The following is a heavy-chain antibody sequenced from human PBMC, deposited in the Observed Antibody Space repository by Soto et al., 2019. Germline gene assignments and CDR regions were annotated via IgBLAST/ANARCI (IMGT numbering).Heavy chain of an antibody. CDR2: IYTGDSDT. D-gene: IGHD5-12*01. CDR3: ARGAATTHYYYYGMDV. V-gene: IGHV5-51*01. Sequence: GESLKISCKGSGYSFTSYWIGWVRQMPGKGLEWMGIIYTGDSDTRYSPSFQGQVTISADKSISTAYLQWSSLKASDTAMYYSARGAATTHYYYYGMDVWGQGTTVTVSS. J-gene: IGHJ6*02. CDR1: GYSFTSYW.